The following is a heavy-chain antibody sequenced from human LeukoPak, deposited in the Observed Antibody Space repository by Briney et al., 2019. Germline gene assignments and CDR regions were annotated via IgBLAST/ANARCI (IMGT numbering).Heavy chain of an antibody. CDR2: INPSDGST. D-gene: IGHD1-26*01. Sequence: ASVKVSCKASGYTFTVYHMHWVRQAPGQGLEWMGIINPSDGSTTYAQKFQGRVSITRDMSTSTIYMELSSLRSEDTAVYYCASMLVGATTWGVYYFDYWGQGTLVTVSS. J-gene: IGHJ4*02. V-gene: IGHV1-46*01. CDR3: ASMLVGATTWGVYYFDY. CDR1: GYTFTVYH.